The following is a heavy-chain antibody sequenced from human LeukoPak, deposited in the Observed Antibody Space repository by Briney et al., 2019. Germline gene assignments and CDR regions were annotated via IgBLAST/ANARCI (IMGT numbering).Heavy chain of an antibody. J-gene: IGHJ4*02. CDR1: GGSFSGYY. Sequence: PSETLSLTCAVYGGSFSGYYWSWIRQPPGKGLEWIGEINHSGSTNYNPSLKSRVTISVDTSKNQFSLKLSSVTAADTAVYYCARGGEKDGYNLDYFDYRGQGTLVTVSS. V-gene: IGHV4-34*01. CDR3: ARGGEKDGYNLDYFDY. CDR2: INHSGST. D-gene: IGHD5-24*01.